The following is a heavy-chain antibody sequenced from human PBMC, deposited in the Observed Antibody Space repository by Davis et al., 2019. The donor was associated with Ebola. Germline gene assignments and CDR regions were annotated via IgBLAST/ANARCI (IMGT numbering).Heavy chain of an antibody. Sequence: ASVKVSCKVSDYTLREISIHWVRQAPGIGLEWMGSSDPEDESIYAQKFQGRVTMTRENSMSTAYMELSSLRSEDTAVYFCARGGVAYSDLDYWGQGTLVAVSS. V-gene: IGHV1-24*01. CDR1: DYTLREIS. D-gene: IGHD2-21*01. CDR2: SDPEDES. CDR3: ARGGVAYSDLDY. J-gene: IGHJ4*02.